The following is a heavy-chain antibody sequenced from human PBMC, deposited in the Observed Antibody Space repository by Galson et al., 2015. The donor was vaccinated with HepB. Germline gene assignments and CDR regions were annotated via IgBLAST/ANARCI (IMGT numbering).Heavy chain of an antibody. Sequence: SVKVSCKASGYTFTSYGISWVRQAPGQGLEWMGWISAYNGNTNYAQKLQGRVTMTTDTSTSTAYMELRSLRSDDTAVYYCARDDSSSWYGLGNWKGLVDYWGQETLVTVSS. V-gene: IGHV1-18*01. CDR1: GYTFTSYG. D-gene: IGHD6-13*01. CDR2: ISAYNGNT. CDR3: ARDDSSSWYGLGNWKGLVDY. J-gene: IGHJ4*02.